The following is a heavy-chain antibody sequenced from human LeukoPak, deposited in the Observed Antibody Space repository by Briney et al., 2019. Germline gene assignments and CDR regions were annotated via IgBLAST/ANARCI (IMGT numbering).Heavy chain of an antibody. J-gene: IGHJ6*02. CDR3: VRFAISDGMDV. CDR2: ISYDGSNK. CDR1: GFTFRTYG. V-gene: IGHV3-30*03. Sequence: GGSLSLSCAASGFTFRTYGMHWVRQAPGKGLEWVAVISYDGSNKYYADSVKGRFTISRDNAKKTLYLQMNSLRAEDTAMHYCVRFAISDGMDVWGQGTTVTVSS. D-gene: IGHD3-3*01.